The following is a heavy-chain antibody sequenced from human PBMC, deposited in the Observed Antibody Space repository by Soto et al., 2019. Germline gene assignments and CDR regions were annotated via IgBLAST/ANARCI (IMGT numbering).Heavy chain of an antibody. CDR2: ISYDGSNK. J-gene: IGHJ3*02. CDR3: AKDLGHGGRGAFDI. CDR1: GFTFSFYG. D-gene: IGHD7-27*01. Sequence: QVQLVESGGGVVQPGRSLRLSCAASGFTFSFYGMHWVRQAPGKGLEWVAVISYDGSNKYYADSVKGLFIISRDNSKKTLYLQMHILRAEDTAVYYCAKDLGHGGRGAFDIWGQGTMVTVSS. V-gene: IGHV3-30*18.